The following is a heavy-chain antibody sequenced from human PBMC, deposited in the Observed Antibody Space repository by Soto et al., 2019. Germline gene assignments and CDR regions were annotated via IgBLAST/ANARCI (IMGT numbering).Heavy chain of an antibody. CDR1: GGSISSYY. J-gene: IGHJ6*03. Sequence: PSETLSLTCTVSGGSISSYYWSWIRQPPGKGLEWIGYIYYSGSTNYNPSLKSRVTISVDTSKNQFSLKLSSVTAADTAVYYCARQGNGNYYYYYMDVWGKGTTVTVS. V-gene: IGHV4-59*08. CDR3: ARQGNGNYYYYYMDV. D-gene: IGHD1-1*01. CDR2: IYYSGST.